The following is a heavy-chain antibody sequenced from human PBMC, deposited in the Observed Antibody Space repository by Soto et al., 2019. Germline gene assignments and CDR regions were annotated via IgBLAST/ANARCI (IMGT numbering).Heavy chain of an antibody. D-gene: IGHD4-17*01. Sequence: PSETLSLTCAVSGGSISSGGYSWSWIRQPPGKGLEWIGFIYYRGSTNYNPSLKSRVTISVDTSKNQFFLKLTSVTPADTAVYYCARGGPGYGDRIFEYWGQGTLVTVSS. CDR3: ARGGPGYGDRIFEY. CDR2: IYYRGST. J-gene: IGHJ4*02. CDR1: GGSISSGGYS. V-gene: IGHV4-61*08.